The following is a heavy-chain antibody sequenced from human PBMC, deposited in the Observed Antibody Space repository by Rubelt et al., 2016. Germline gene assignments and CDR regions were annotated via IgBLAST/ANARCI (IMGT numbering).Heavy chain of an antibody. V-gene: IGHV3-7*05. D-gene: IGHD1-26*01. Sequence: EVQLVESGGGLVQPGGSLRLSCVASGLSFSSYWISWVRQAPGKGLEWVASIKQDGSEKYYVDSVKVRLPISGDNAKNSLYLQMSSLRAEDTDVYYCAREASGNYYDYFDYWGQGTLVTVSS. CDR3: AREASGNYYDYFDY. CDR1: GLSFSSYW. CDR2: IKQDGSEK. J-gene: IGHJ4*02.